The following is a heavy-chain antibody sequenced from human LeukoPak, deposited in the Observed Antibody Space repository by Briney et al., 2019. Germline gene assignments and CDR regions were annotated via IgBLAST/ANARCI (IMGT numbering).Heavy chain of an antibody. V-gene: IGHV3-21*01. J-gene: IGHJ4*02. CDR2: ISSSSSYI. CDR3: ARDSFSGWYGDQHY. CDR1: GFTFSSYS. Sequence: PGGSLRLSCAASGFTFSSYSMNWVRQAPGKGLEWVSSISSSSSYIYYADSVKGRFTISRDNAKNSLYLQMNSLRAEDTAVYYCARDSFSGWYGDQHYWGQGTLVTVSS. D-gene: IGHD6-19*01.